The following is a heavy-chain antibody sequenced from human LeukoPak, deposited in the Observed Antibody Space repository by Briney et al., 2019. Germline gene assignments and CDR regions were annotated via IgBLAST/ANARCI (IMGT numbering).Heavy chain of an antibody. CDR1: GFTFSSYW. J-gene: IGHJ6*03. V-gene: IGHV3-74*01. CDR3: ARVANGLRFLEWLPHYYYYYMDV. D-gene: IGHD3-3*01. CDR2: IDNHGTGS. Sequence: GGSLRLSCAASGFTFSSYWMHWVRQDPGKGLLWVSRIDNHGTGSDYADSVKGRFTISGDNAKNTLYLQMNSLRAEDTAVYYCARVANGLRFLEWLPHYYYYYMDVWGKGTTVTVSS.